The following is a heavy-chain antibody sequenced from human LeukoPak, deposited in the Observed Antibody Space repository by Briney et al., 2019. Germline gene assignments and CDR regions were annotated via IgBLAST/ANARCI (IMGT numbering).Heavy chain of an antibody. V-gene: IGHV3-7*01. J-gene: IGHJ3*01. CDR3: AKGPYGFWSTYFSV. CDR2: IKQDGSEK. CDR1: GFTFSNYC. Sequence: GGSLRLSCAASGFTFSNYCMTWVRQAPGKGLEWVANIKQDGSEKYYVDSVKGRFTISRDNGKNSLYLQMNSLRAEDTAVYSCAKGPYGFWSTYFSVWGQGTMVSVSS. D-gene: IGHD3-3*01.